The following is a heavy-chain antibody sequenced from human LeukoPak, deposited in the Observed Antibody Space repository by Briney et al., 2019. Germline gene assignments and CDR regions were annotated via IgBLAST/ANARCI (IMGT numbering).Heavy chain of an antibody. CDR1: GYTFTGYY. V-gene: IGHV1-2*02. J-gene: IGHJ2*01. CDR2: INPNSGGT. Sequence: GASVKVSCKASGYTFTGYYMHWVRQAPGQGLEWMGWINPNSGGTNYAQKFQGRVTMTRDTSISTAYMELSRLRSDDTAVYYCARGKSGYSGYDLGLWYFDLWGRGTLVTVSS. D-gene: IGHD5-12*01. CDR3: ARGKSGYSGYDLGLWYFDL.